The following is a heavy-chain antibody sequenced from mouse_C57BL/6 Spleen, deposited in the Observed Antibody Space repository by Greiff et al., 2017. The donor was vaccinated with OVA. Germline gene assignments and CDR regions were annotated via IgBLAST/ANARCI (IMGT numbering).Heavy chain of an antibody. D-gene: IGHD2-12*01. CDR1: GYTFTDYN. Sequence: VQLQQSGPELVKPGASVKMSCKASGYTFTDYNMHWVKQRHGKSLEWIGYINPNNGGTSYNQKFKGKATLTVNKSSSTAYMELRSLTSEDSAVYYCARAYSNDEYFDVWGTGTTVTVSS. V-gene: IGHV1-22*01. J-gene: IGHJ1*03. CDR2: INPNNGGT. CDR3: ARAYSNDEYFDV.